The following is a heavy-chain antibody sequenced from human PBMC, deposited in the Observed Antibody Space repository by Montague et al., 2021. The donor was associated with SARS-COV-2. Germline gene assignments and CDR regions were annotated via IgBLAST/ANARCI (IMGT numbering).Heavy chain of an antibody. CDR3: AREKRHYCSSTSCYDNYYYYYGMDV. D-gene: IGHD2-2*01. Sequence: TLSLTCTVSGGSISSGGYYWSWIRQPPGKGLEWIGYIYYSGSTYYNPSLKSRVTISVDTSKNQFSLKLSSVTAADTAVYYCAREKRHYCSSTSCYDNYYYYYGMDVWGQGTTVTVSS. V-gene: IGHV4-31*03. CDR1: GGSISSGGYY. CDR2: IYYSGST. J-gene: IGHJ6*02.